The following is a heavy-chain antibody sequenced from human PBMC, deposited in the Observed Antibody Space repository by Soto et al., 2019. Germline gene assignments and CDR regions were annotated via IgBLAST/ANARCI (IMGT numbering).Heavy chain of an antibody. D-gene: IGHD2-8*01. CDR3: ARSIVLMVYAYYYYGMDV. Sequence: QVQLVQSGAEVKKPGSSVKVSCKASGGTFSSYAISWVRQAPGQGLEWMGGIIPIFGTANYAQKFQGRVTITADESTSTAYMELSSLRSEDTAVYYCARSIVLMVYAYYYYGMDVWGQGTTVTVSS. CDR2: IIPIFGTA. CDR1: GGTFSSYA. V-gene: IGHV1-69*12. J-gene: IGHJ6*02.